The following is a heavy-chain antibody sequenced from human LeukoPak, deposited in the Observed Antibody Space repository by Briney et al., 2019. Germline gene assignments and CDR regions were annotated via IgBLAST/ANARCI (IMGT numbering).Heavy chain of an antibody. CDR2: MSANSGNA. J-gene: IGHJ6*03. Sequence: ASVKVSCKASGNTFISDEINWVRQATGQGLEWMGWMSANSGNAASAQKFQGRLTMTRNTSISTAYMELSSLNSDDTAVYYCARNVGHFYYDGSGSEPYYYYLDVWGKGTTVTVSS. V-gene: IGHV1-8*02. CDR3: ARNVGHFYYDGSGSEPYYYYLDV. D-gene: IGHD3-22*01. CDR1: GNTFISDE.